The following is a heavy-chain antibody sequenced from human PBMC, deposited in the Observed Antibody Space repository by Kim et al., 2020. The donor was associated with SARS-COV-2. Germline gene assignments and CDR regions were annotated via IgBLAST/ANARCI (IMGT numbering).Heavy chain of an antibody. D-gene: IGHD6-19*01. J-gene: IGHJ3*02. CDR3: AKDNGSGWTVDAFDI. V-gene: IGHV3-9*01. Sequence: GGSLRLSCAASGFTFDDYAMHWVRQAPGKGLEWVSGISWNSGSIGYADSVKGRFTISRDNAKNSLYLQMNSLRAEDTALYYCAKDNGSGWTVDAFDIWGQGTMVTVSS. CDR2: ISWNSGSI. CDR1: GFTFDDYA.